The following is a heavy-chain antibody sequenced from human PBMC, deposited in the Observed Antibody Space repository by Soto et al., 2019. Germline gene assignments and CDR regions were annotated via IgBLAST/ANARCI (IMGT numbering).Heavy chain of an antibody. CDR2: IYYSGNI. CDR3: ARQRTVYFARPGDWLDP. CDR1: GASMSSADYF. J-gene: IGHJ5*02. Sequence: QVQLQESGPGLVKPSQTLSLTCTVSGASMSSADYFWSWIRQPPGQGLEWFGYIYYSGNIFYNPSLESRVTISVDTSKNQFSLKLTSVTAADTAVYYCARQRTVYFARPGDWLDPWGQGTLVTVSS. V-gene: IGHV4-30-4*01. D-gene: IGHD3-9*01.